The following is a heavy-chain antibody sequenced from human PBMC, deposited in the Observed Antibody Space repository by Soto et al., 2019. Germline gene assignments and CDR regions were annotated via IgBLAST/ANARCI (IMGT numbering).Heavy chain of an antibody. CDR1: GFTFSIYS. CDR2: ISGRGDNT. Sequence: GGSLRLSCTASGFTFSIYSMNWVRQAPGKGLEWVSSISGRGDNTYYADSVKGRFTISRDNSKNTLFLQMTSLRADDTAVYYCAKDRGTGYCSGGSCYPLAYWRPGTLVTVSS. V-gene: IGHV3-23*01. CDR3: AKDRGTGYCSGGSCYPLAY. D-gene: IGHD2-15*01. J-gene: IGHJ4*02.